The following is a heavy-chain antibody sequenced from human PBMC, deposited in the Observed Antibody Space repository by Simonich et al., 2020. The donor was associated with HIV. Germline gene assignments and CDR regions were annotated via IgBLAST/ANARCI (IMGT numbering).Heavy chain of an antibody. J-gene: IGHJ4*02. CDR1: GYIFTGHY. CDR2: IDPNSGGQ. Sequence: QVQLVQSGAEVKKPGASVKVSCKASGYIFTGHYMIWVRQAPGQGLEWMGWIDPNSGGQQNAQKFQDRVTMTRDPSISTAYMELSRLTSDDTAVYYCASRWVFAGDFDYWGQGTLVTVSS. D-gene: IGHD7-27*01. CDR3: ASRWVFAGDFDY. V-gene: IGHV1-2*02.